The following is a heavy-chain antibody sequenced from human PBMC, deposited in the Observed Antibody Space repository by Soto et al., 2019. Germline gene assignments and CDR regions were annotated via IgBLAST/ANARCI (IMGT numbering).Heavy chain of an antibody. CDR2: IYHGGST. CDR1: GGSISSANW. V-gene: IGHV4-4*02. CDR3: ARLSFSYGVDV. Sequence: SETLSLTCAVSGGSISSANWWTWVRQPPGRGLEWIGEIYHGGSTSYNPSLKSRVTLSLDKFKNHFSLNLTSVTAADTAVYYCARLSFSYGVDVWGQGTTVTVSS. J-gene: IGHJ6*02.